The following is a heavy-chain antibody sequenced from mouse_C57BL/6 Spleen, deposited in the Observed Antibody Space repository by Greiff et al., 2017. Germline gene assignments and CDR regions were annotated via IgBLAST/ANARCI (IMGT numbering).Heavy chain of an antibody. J-gene: IGHJ4*01. D-gene: IGHD1-1*01. CDR2: IDPANGNT. CDR1: GFNIKNTY. CDR3: ARRPKYGSSYDYAMDY. V-gene: IGHV14-3*01. Sequence: EVKLVESVAELVRPGASVKLSCTASGFNIKNTYMHWVKQRPEQGLEWIGRIDPANGNTKYAPKFQGKATITADTSSNTAYLQLSSLTSEDTAIYYCARRPKYGSSYDYAMDYWGQGTSVTVSS.